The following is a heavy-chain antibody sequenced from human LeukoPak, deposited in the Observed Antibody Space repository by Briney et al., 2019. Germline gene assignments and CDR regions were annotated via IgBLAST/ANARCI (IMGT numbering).Heavy chain of an antibody. CDR1: GGSISNYY. CDR3: ARGSRGLNY. J-gene: IGHJ4*02. D-gene: IGHD3-22*01. CDR2: IYYSGST. V-gene: IGHV4-59*13. Sequence: PSETLSLTCTVSGGSISNYYWNWIRQPPGKGLEWIGYIYYSGSTNYNPSLKSRVTISVDTSKNQFSLKLSSVTAADTAVYYCARGSRGLNYWGQGTLVTVSS.